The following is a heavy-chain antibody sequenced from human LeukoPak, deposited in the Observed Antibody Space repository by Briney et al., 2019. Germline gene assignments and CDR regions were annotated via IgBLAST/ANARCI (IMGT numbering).Heavy chain of an antibody. Sequence: SETLSLTCTVSGGSITSYYWSWILQPPGKGLEWIGYIYYSGSTNYNPSLKSRVTISLDTSKNQFSLKLSSVTTADTAVYYCARSVVTLYWYFDLWGRGTLVTVSS. V-gene: IGHV4-59*01. CDR1: GGSITSYY. CDR3: ARSVVTLYWYFDL. J-gene: IGHJ2*01. CDR2: IYYSGST. D-gene: IGHD4-23*01.